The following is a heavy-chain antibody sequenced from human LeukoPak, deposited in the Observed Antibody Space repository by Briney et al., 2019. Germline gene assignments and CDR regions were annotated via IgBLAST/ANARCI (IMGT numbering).Heavy chain of an antibody. CDR2: ISGSGGST. CDR3: AKDTHYYDSSGHDY. Sequence: PGGSLRLSCAASGFTFSSYAMSWVRQAPGKGLEWGSAISGSGGSTYYADSVKGWFTISRDNSKNTLYLQMNSLRAEDTAVYYCAKDTHYYDSSGHDYWGQGTLVTVSS. V-gene: IGHV3-23*01. D-gene: IGHD3-22*01. CDR1: GFTFSSYA. J-gene: IGHJ4*02.